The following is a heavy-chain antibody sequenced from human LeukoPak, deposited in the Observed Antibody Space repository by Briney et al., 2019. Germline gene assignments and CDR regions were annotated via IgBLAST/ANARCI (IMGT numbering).Heavy chain of an antibody. J-gene: IGHJ4*02. Sequence: SETLSLTCTVSGGSISSGGYYWSWIRQHPGKGLEWIGYILYTGSTHYNPSLKSRVTISVDTSKNQFSLKLSSVTAADTAVYYCARGSLDFDYWGQGTLVTVSS. CDR3: ARGSLDFDY. V-gene: IGHV4-31*03. CDR2: ILYTGST. CDR1: GGSISSGGYY.